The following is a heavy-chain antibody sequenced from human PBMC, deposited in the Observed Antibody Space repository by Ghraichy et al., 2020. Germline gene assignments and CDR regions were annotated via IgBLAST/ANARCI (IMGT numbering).Heavy chain of an antibody. CDR3: ARDSRGGVFDY. D-gene: IGHD3-10*01. CDR2: INQDGSER. J-gene: IGHJ4*02. CDR1: EFTFSNYW. V-gene: IGHV3-7*03. Sequence: GGSLRLSCTVSEFTFSNYWMSWLRQAPGKGLEWVIQINQDGSERYSVDSVKGRFTISRDNAKNSLYLQMNSLRAEDTAVYYCARDSRGGVFDYWDQGTLVTVSS.